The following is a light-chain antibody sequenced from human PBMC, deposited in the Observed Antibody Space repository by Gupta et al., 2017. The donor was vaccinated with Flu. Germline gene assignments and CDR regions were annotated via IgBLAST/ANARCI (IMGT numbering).Light chain of an antibody. Sequence: DVVMTQSPLSLPVTLGQPASISCNSSQSLVYKNGHTSLTWFQQRPGQAPRRLVYEGANRDSRVPDRFSGSGAGSDFTLKSIRGEAEDVGVYFGRQGKHPPTFGQGTXMEIK. J-gene: IGKJ2*01. V-gene: IGKV2-30*01. CDR1: QSLVYKNGHTS. CDR3: RQGKHPPT. CDR2: EGA.